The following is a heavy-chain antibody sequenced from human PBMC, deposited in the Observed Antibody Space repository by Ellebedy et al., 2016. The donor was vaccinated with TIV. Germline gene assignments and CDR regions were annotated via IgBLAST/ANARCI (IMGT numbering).Heavy chain of an antibody. CDR3: AREPSGVGWYDSSWFDP. J-gene: IGHJ5*02. Sequence: AASVKVSCKASGGTFSRHVISWVRQPPGQGLEWMGRIIPILGLANYAQKFQGRVTITADKSTSTAYMELSSLRSEDTAVYYCAREPSGVGWYDSSWFDPWGQGTLVTVSS. CDR1: GGTFSRHV. CDR2: IIPILGLA. V-gene: IGHV1-69*04. D-gene: IGHD6-19*01.